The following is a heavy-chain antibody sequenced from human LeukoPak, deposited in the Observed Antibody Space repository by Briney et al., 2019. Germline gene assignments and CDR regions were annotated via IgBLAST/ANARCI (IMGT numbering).Heavy chain of an antibody. V-gene: IGHV4-30-4*08. J-gene: IGHJ5*02. CDR3: ARRPRGPDLWSGCWFDP. CDR2: IYYSGST. D-gene: IGHD3-3*01. CDR1: GGSISSGDYY. Sequence: SETLSLTCTVSGGSISSGDYYWSWSRQPPGKGLGWNGYIYYSGSTYYNPSLKSRVTISVDTSKNQFSLKLSSVTAADTAVYYCARRPRGPDLWSGCWFDPWGQGTLVTVSS.